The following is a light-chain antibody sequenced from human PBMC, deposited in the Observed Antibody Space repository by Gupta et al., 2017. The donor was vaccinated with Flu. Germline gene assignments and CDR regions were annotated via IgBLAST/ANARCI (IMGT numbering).Light chain of an antibody. CDR1: QSATGN. CDR3: QQYHNWPCT. V-gene: IGKV3-15*01. Sequence: EIVMTQSPAVRSVSPGEGATLTRRASQSATGNVAWYQQKPGQAPRLLIYGAATRATGIPARFSGSGSGTEFTLTISSLQSGDFAVYYCQQYHNWPCTCGQGTKVEIK. J-gene: IGKJ1*01. CDR2: GAA.